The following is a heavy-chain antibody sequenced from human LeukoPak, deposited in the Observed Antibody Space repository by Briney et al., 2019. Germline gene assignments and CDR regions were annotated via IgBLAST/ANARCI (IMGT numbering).Heavy chain of an antibody. V-gene: IGHV3-9*01. CDR1: GFTFYDYA. D-gene: IGHD2-2*01. CDR2: ISWNSGSI. CDR3: AKDISTVPAATFDY. J-gene: IGHJ4*02. Sequence: GGSLRLSCAASGFTFYDYAMHWVRQAPGKGLEWVSGISWNSGSIGYADSVRGRFTISRDNAKTSLYLQMNSLRAEDTALYYCAKDISTVPAATFDYWGQGTLVTVSS.